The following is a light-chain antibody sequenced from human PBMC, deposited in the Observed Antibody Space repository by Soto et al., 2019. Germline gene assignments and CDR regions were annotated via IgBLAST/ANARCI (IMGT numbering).Light chain of an antibody. CDR2: AAS. J-gene: IGKJ1*01. CDR3: QQYGSSLVS. CDR1: QSLSSRF. Sequence: EIVLTQSPGTLSLSPGERVTLSCRASQSLSSRFLAWYQQKPGQAPRLLIYAASSRATGIPDRFSGSGSGTDVTITNSRLEPEDFAVYYWQQYGSSLVSFGQGTKVDI. V-gene: IGKV3-20*01.